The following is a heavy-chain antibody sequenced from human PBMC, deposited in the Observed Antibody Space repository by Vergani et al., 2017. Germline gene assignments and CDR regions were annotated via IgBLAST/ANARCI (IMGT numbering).Heavy chain of an antibody. V-gene: IGHV4-30-4*01. CDR1: GGSISSGDYY. D-gene: IGHD3-22*01. Sequence: QVQLQESGPGLVKPSQTLSLTCTVSGGSISSGDYYWSWLRQPPGKGLEWIGYIYYSGSTYYNPSLKSRVTISVDTSKTQFSLKLSSVTAADTAVYYCARGYYDSSGYYLDAFDIWGQGTMVTVSS. J-gene: IGHJ3*02. CDR3: ARGYYDSSGYYLDAFDI. CDR2: IYYSGST.